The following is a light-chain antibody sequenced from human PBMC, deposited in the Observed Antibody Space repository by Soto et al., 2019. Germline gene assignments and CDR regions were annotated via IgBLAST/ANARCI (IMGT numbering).Light chain of an antibody. J-gene: IGKJ4*01. CDR2: DAS. V-gene: IGKV3-11*01. Sequence: EIVLTQSPATLSLSPGERATLSCRASQSVSSYLAWYQQKPGQAPRLLIYDASNRATGIPGRFSGSRSGTDFTLTISSLEPEDFAVYDCQQRSNWLLTFGGGNNVEIK. CDR1: QSVSSY. CDR3: QQRSNWLLT.